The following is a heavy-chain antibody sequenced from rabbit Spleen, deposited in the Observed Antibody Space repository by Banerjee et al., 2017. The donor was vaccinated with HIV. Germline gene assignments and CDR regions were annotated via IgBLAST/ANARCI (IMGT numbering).Heavy chain of an antibody. V-gene: IGHV1S40*01. Sequence: QSLEESGGGLVQPEGSLTLTCTASGFSFSSSDYMCWVRQAPGKGLEWIACIDTSDGDTDYANWPKGRFTISKTSSTTVTLQMTSLTAADTATYFCARNYVNAFDPWGPGTLVTVS. CDR3: ARNYVNAFDP. CDR2: IDTSDGDT. D-gene: IGHD1-1*01. J-gene: IGHJ2*01. CDR1: GFSFSSSDY.